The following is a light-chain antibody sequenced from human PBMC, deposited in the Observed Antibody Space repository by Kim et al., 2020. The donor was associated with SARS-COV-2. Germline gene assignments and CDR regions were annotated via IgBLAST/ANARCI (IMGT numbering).Light chain of an antibody. CDR2: SNN. CDR3: QAYDKSLSDVL. J-gene: IGLJ2*01. V-gene: IGLV1-40*01. Sequence: QPVLTQPPSVSGAPGQRVTISCTGASSNIGAKYDVHWYQQVPGAGPKLVIFSNNNRPSGVPDRFSGSKSGTSASLAITGLRAEDEGDYYCQAYDKSLSDVLFGGGTQLTVL. CDR1: SSNIGAKYD.